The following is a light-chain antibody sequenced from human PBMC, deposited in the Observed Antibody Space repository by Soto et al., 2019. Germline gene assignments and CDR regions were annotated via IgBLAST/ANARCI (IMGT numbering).Light chain of an antibody. J-gene: IGLJ2*01. CDR1: SSDIGAYNY. V-gene: IGLV2-8*01. CDR2: DVT. Sequence: QSVLTQPPSASGSPGQSVAISCTGTSSDIGAYNYVSWYQQHPGKAPKLMIYDVTTRPSGLPDRFSGSKSGNTASRTVAGLLAEDEADYYCSLYAGGNNVVFGGGTKLTVL. CDR3: SLYAGGNNVV.